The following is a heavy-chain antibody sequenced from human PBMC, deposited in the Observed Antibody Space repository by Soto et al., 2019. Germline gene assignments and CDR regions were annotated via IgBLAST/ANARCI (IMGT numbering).Heavy chain of an antibody. CDR3: ARPSGGGAFDI. V-gene: IGHV4-59*04. D-gene: IGHD2-8*02. CDR1: GGSISSYY. J-gene: IGHJ3*02. Sequence: SETLSLTCTVSGGSISSYYWSWIRQPPGKGLEWIGYIYYSGTTYYNPSLKSRVTISVDTSTNQFSLKLSSVTAADTAVYYCARPSGGGAFDIWGQGTMVTVSS. CDR2: IYYSGTT.